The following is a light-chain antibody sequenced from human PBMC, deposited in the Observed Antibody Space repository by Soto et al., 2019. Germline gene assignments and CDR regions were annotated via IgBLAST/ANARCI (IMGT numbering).Light chain of an antibody. CDR3: QEYAGPTPIT. Sequence: DIVLTQSPDTLSLSPGERATLSCRASQSVRSERLAWYQQKRGQAPRLVIFDASFRASAIPKRFRGSGSGTDFTLPSTRLVPEDFAVYYCQEYAGPTPITFVRGTRLDIK. J-gene: IGKJ5*01. V-gene: IGKV3-20*01. CDR1: QSVRSER. CDR2: DAS.